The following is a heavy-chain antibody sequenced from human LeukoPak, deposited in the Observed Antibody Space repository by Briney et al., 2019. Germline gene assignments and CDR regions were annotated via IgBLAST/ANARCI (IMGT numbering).Heavy chain of an antibody. CDR3: ARSIPYGTTWYGRSDY. CDR1: GFNFGSDA. Sequence: GGSLRLSCTASGFNFGSDAMHWVRQAPGKGLEWVANIKPDGTTKFYVDSVKGRFTISRDNALNSLYLQMNSLRAEDTAIYYCARSIPYGTTWYGRSDYWGQGNPGHRLL. D-gene: IGHD6-13*01. CDR2: IKPDGTTK. J-gene: IGHJ4*02. V-gene: IGHV3-7*03.